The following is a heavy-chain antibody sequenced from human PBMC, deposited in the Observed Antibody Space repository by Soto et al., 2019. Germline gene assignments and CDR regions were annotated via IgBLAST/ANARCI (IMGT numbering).Heavy chain of an antibody. D-gene: IGHD6-13*01. V-gene: IGHV4-39*01. Sequence: QLQLQESGPGLVKPSETLSLTCTVSGGSISSSSYYWGWIRQPPGKGLEWIGSIYYSGSTYYNPSLKGRVTISVDTSKNQFSLKLSAVTAADTAVYYCARRPGSSLSALPSWFDAWGQGTLVTVSS. J-gene: IGHJ5*02. CDR1: GGSISSSSYY. CDR2: IYYSGST. CDR3: ARRPGSSLSALPSWFDA.